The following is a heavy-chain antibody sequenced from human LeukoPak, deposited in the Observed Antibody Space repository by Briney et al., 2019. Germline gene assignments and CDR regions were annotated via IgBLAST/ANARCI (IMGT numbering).Heavy chain of an antibody. CDR1: GGSISSRHHY. CDR2: IHYNGDT. D-gene: IGHD2-15*01. J-gene: IGHJ6*02. CDR3: EKDTHLDV. V-gene: IGHV4-39*01. Sequence: SETLSLTCTVSGGSISSRHHYWGWIRQPPGKGLEWIGHIHYNGDTHWNPSLKSRVTISVDTSKNQFSLKLSSVTAADTAVYYCEKDTHLDVWGQGTTVTVSS.